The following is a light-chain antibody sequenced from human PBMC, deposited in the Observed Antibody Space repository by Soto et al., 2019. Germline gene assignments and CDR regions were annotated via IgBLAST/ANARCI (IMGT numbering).Light chain of an antibody. CDR1: QSVNSRF. CDR3: QRYGDSPPNT. J-gene: IGKJ2*01. Sequence: EIVLTQSPGTLSLSPGESATLSCRASQSVNSRFLAWYQHKPGQAPRLLIYAASTRASGIPDRFSGSTSGTDFTLTISRLEPEDFAVYYCQRYGDSPPNTFGQRAKLEIK. CDR2: AAS. V-gene: IGKV3-20*01.